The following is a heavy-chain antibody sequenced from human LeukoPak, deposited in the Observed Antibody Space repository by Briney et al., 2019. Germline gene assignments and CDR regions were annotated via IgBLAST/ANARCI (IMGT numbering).Heavy chain of an antibody. CDR2: INSDGSST. D-gene: IGHD2-15*01. V-gene: IGHV3-74*01. Sequence: SGGSLRLSCAASGFTFSSYWMHWVRQAPGKGLVWVSRINSDGSSTSYADSVKGRFTISRDSSKNTLYLQMNSLRAGDAAVYYCAKAPVTTCSGAYCYPFDYWSQGTLVTVSS. CDR1: GFTFSSYW. J-gene: IGHJ4*02. CDR3: AKAPVTTCSGAYCYPFDY.